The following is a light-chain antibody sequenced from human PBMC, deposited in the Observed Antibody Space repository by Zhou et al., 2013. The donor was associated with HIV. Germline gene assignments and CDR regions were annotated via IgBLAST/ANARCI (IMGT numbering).Light chain of an antibody. V-gene: IGKV1-NL1*01. Sequence: DIQMTQSPSSLSASVGDRVIITCRASQEISSSLAWYQQKPGKAPKLLLYSAFVLESGVPSRFSGSGSGTDFTLTISSLQPEDFATYYCQQSYSTPRTFGQGTKLEIK. CDR1: QEISSS. CDR2: SAF. J-gene: IGKJ2*01. CDR3: QQSYSTPRT.